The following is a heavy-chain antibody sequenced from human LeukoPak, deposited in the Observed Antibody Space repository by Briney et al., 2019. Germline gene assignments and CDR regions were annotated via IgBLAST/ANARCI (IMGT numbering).Heavy chain of an antibody. V-gene: IGHV1-18*01. J-gene: IGHJ4*02. Sequence: GASVKVSCKASGYTFTSYGISWVRQAPGQGLEWMGWISAYNGNTNYAQKLQGRVTMTTDTSTSTAYMELRSLRSDDTDVYYCARDLSWSKIVGAAHYWGQGTLVTVSS. CDR1: GYTFTSYG. CDR3: ARDLSWSKIVGAAHY. CDR2: ISAYNGNT. D-gene: IGHD1-26*01.